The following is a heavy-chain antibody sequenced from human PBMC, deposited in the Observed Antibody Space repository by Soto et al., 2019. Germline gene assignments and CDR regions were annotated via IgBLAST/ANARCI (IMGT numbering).Heavy chain of an antibody. CDR3: ARDGAIVARLADY. D-gene: IGHD6-6*01. V-gene: IGHV3-23*01. CDR1: GFTFSSYA. J-gene: IGHJ4*02. CDR2: ISGSGGST. Sequence: GSLRLSCAASGFTFSSYAMSWVRQAPGKGLEWVSAISGSGGSTYYADSMKGRFTISRDNSKNTLYLQMNSLRAEDTALYYCARDGAIVARLADYWGQGTLVTVSS.